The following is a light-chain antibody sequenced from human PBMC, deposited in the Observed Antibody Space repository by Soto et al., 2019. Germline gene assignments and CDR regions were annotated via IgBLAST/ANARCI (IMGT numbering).Light chain of an antibody. CDR2: GAS. V-gene: IGKV3-20*01. CDR3: QQSYSTPLT. J-gene: IGKJ4*01. CDR1: QAVYSSL. Sequence: ETVLTQSPGTLSLSPGEGATLSCRATQAVYSSLLAWYQQKPGQAPRLLIYGASSRATGIPDRFSGSGSGTDFTLTISRLQPEDFATYYCQQSYSTPLTCGGGTKGDIK.